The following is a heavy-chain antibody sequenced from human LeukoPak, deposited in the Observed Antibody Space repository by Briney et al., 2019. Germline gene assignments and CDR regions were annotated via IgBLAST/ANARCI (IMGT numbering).Heavy chain of an antibody. J-gene: IGHJ3*02. V-gene: IGHV1-69*13. Sequence: ASVKVSCKASGGTFSSYAISWVRQAPGQGLEWTGGIIPIFGTANYAQKFQGRVTITADESTSTAYMELSSLRSEDTAVYYCARDLGGSRAFDIWGQGTMVTVSS. D-gene: IGHD3-16*01. CDR2: IIPIFGTA. CDR1: GGTFSSYA. CDR3: ARDLGGSRAFDI.